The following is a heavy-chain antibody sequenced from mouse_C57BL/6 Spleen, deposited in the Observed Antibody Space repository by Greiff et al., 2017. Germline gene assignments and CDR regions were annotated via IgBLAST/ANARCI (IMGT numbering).Heavy chain of an antibody. Sequence: QVHVKQPGAELVKPGASVKLSCKASGYTFTSYWMHWVKQRPGRGLEWIGRIDPNSGGTKYNEKFKSKATLTVDKPSSTAYMQLSSLTSEDSAVYYCARWDDYDAGDFDYWGQGTTLTVSS. CDR3: ARWDDYDAGDFDY. V-gene: IGHV1-72*01. CDR2: IDPNSGGT. CDR1: GYTFTSYW. D-gene: IGHD2-4*01. J-gene: IGHJ2*01.